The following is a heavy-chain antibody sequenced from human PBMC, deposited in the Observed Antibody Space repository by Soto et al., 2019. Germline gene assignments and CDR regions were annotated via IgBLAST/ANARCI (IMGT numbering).Heavy chain of an antibody. CDR2: ISAYNGNT. CDR3: ARDWAAASPFVY. J-gene: IGHJ4*02. Sequence: QVQLVQSGAEVKKPGASVKVSCKASGYTFTSYGISWVRQAPGQRLEWMGWISAYNGNTNYAQKRQGRVTMTPDTSTRTDYMELRSLRSDDTAVNYCARDWAAASPFVYRGQGALSTVSS. CDR1: GYTFTSYG. D-gene: IGHD6-13*01. V-gene: IGHV1-18*01.